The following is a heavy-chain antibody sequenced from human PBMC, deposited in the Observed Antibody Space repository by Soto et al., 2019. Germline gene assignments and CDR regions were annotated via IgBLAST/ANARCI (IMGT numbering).Heavy chain of an antibody. J-gene: IGHJ4*02. CDR1: GFTFISYA. CDR2: ISSNGGST. V-gene: IGHV3-64D*06. CDR3: VKDLAVAGSDY. D-gene: IGHD6-19*01. Sequence: PGGSLRLSCSASGFTFISYAMHWVRQAPGKGLEYVSAISSNGGSTYYADSVKGRFTISRDNSKNTLYLQMSSLRAEDTAVYYCVKDLAVAGSDYWGQGTLVTVSS.